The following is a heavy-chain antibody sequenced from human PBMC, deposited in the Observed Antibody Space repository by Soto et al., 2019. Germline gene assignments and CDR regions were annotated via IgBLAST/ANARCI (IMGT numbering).Heavy chain of an antibody. D-gene: IGHD3-10*01. CDR1: GFTFSGSA. Sequence: GGSLRLSCAASGFTFSGSATHWVRQASGKGLEWVGRIRSKANSYATAYAASVKGRFTISRDDSKNTAYLQMNSLKTEDTAVYYCTRHFYGSGSYYHWGQGTQVTVSS. V-gene: IGHV3-73*01. CDR3: TRHFYGSGSYYH. J-gene: IGHJ5*02. CDR2: IRSKANSYAT.